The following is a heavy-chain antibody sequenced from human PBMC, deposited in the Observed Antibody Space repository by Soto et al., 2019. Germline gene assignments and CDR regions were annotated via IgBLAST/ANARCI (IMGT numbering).Heavy chain of an antibody. V-gene: IGHV3-30-3*01. D-gene: IGHD1-26*01. Sequence: QVQLVESGGGVVQPGRSLRLSCAASGFTVSAYTMHWVRQAPGKGLEWVAVISSDGNHKYYTDSVKGRFTISRDTSTNTLYLQMNSMIAEDTAVYYCTRWEQPLFEYWGQGTLVTVSS. J-gene: IGHJ4*02. CDR2: ISSDGNHK. CDR1: GFTVSAYT. CDR3: TRWEQPLFEY.